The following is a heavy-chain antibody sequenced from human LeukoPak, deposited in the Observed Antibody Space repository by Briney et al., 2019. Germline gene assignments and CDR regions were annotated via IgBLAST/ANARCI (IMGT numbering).Heavy chain of an antibody. V-gene: IGHV3-23*01. D-gene: IGHD3-9*01. J-gene: IGHJ4*02. CDR2: ISGSGIST. CDR3: VKGDNDILTGYYNSFDY. CDR1: GFTFRNFA. Sequence: GGSLRLSCAASGFTFRNFAMSWVRQAPGKGLEWVSTISGSGISTYYADSVKGRFTISRDNSRDTLYLQMSSLRAEDTALYYCVKGDNDILTGYYNSFDYWGRGTLVTVSS.